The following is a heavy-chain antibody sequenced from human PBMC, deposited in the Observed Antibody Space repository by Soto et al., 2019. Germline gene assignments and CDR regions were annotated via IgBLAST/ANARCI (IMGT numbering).Heavy chain of an antibody. Sequence: GGSLRLSCAASGFTFTTYWMSWVRQAPGKGLEWVANIKQDGSEKYYVDSVKGRFTISRDNAKNSLYLQMNSLRAEDTAVYYCARGGRRSGSYADAFDIWGQGTMVTVSS. CDR2: IKQDGSEK. CDR3: ARGGRRSGSYADAFDI. D-gene: IGHD1-26*01. J-gene: IGHJ3*02. V-gene: IGHV3-7*03. CDR1: GFTFTTYW.